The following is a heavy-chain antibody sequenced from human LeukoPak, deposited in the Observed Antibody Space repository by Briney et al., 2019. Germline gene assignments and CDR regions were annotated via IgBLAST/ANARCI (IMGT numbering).Heavy chain of an antibody. Sequence: SGTLSLTCAVYGASFSGYYWTWIRQPPGKGLEWIGEINHSGSTNCNPSLRSRVTISVDTSKNQFSLKLSSVTAADTAVYYCASTTYYYDTSGYTGNAFDIWGQGTMVTVSS. D-gene: IGHD3-22*01. CDR1: GASFSGYY. CDR3: ASTTYYYDTSGYTGNAFDI. V-gene: IGHV4-34*01. CDR2: INHSGST. J-gene: IGHJ3*02.